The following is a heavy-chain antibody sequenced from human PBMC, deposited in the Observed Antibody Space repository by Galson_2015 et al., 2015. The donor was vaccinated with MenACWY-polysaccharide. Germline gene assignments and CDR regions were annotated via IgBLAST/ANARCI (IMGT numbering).Heavy chain of an antibody. CDR2: IKKDGSEK. V-gene: IGHV3-7*01. J-gene: IGHJ6*02. Sequence: SLRLSCAASGLSFSNYWISWVRQAPGKGLEWVANIKKDGSEKYYVDSVKGRFTISRDNSKNSLYLQMHSLRAEDTAVYSCARGHYGMDVWGQGTTVTVSS. CDR3: ARGHYGMDV. CDR1: GLSFSNYW.